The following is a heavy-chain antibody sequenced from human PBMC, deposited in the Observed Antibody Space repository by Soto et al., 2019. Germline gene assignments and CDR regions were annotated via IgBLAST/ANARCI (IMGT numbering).Heavy chain of an antibody. J-gene: IGHJ4*02. D-gene: IGHD3-3*01. CDR1: GGSFRGYY. V-gene: IGHV4-34*01. CDR3: ASTALGYDFWSGYSHETFDY. CDR2: INHSGST. Sequence: QVQLQQWGAGLLKPSETLSLTCAVYGGSFRGYYWSWIRQPPGKGLEWIGEINHSGSTNYSPALKSRVTISVDMSENQFSVELSSVTVADTAGYYCASTALGYDFWSGYSHETFDYWGQGTLVTVSS.